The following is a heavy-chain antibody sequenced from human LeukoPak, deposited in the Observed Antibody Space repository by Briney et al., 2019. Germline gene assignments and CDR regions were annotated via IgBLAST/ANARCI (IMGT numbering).Heavy chain of an antibody. V-gene: IGHV4-34*01. CDR1: GGSFSGYY. D-gene: IGHD5-18*01. CDR3: ARGLPRYSYGLPRWFDP. Sequence: SETLSLTCAVYGGSFSGYYWSWVRQPPGKGLEWMGEINHSGSTNYNPSLKSRVSISVDTSKNQFSLILTSVTAADTAVYYCARGLPRYSYGLPRWFDPWGQGTLVTVSS. J-gene: IGHJ5*02. CDR2: INHSGST.